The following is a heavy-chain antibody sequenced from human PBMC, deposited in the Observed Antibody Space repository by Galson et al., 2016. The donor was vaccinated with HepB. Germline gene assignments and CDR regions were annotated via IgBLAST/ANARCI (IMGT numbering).Heavy chain of an antibody. Sequence: SETLSLTCAVYGGSFSGFHWTWIRQAPGRGLEWLGEINHSGNTNYDPSLTSRVPISVDTSNNRFPLSLSSVLAAVSGIYYCARGAVGFCSSSTCYNSYHGLDVWGEGTTVSVSS. CDR2: INHSGNT. D-gene: IGHD2-2*02. CDR1: GGSFSGFH. CDR3: ARGAVGFCSSSTCYNSYHGLDV. V-gene: IGHV4-34*01. J-gene: IGHJ6*02.